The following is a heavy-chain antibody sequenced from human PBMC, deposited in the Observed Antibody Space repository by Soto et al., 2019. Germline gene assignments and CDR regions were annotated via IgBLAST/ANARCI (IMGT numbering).Heavy chain of an antibody. V-gene: IGHV4-34*01. CDR3: ARGLDCSSTSCWYEY. J-gene: IGHJ4*02. CDR2: INHSGST. Sequence: SETLSLTCAVYGGSFSGYYWSWIRQPPGKGLEWIGEINHSGSTNYNPSLKSRVTIAADTSTNQFSLKLNSVTAADTAVYYCARGLDCSSTSCWYEYWGLGTLVTVSS. CDR1: GGSFSGYY. D-gene: IGHD2-2*01.